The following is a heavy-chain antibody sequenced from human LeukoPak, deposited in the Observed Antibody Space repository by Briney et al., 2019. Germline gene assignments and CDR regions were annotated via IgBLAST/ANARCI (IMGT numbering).Heavy chain of an antibody. Sequence: GGSLRLSCAASGFTFSSYGMHWVRQAPGKGLEWVAVIWYDGSNKYYADSVKGRFTISRDNSKNTLYLQMNSLRAEDTAVYYCARQKYGPYYYYYGMDVWGQGTTVTVSS. D-gene: IGHD2-8*01. J-gene: IGHJ6*02. CDR1: GFTFSSYG. CDR3: ARQKYGPYYYYYGMDV. CDR2: IWYDGSNK. V-gene: IGHV3-33*08.